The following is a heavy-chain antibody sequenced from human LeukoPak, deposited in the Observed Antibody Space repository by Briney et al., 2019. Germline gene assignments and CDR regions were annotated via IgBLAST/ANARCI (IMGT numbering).Heavy chain of an antibody. J-gene: IGHJ4*02. D-gene: IGHD3-10*01. Sequence: SVKVSCKASGGTFSSYAISWVRQAPGQGLEWMGWMNPNSGNTGYAQKFQGRVTITADKSTSTAYMELSSLRSEDTAVYYCARGGGTMASEFDYWGQGTLVTVSS. CDR1: GGTFSSYA. CDR2: MNPNSGNT. V-gene: IGHV1-69*10. CDR3: ARGGGTMASEFDY.